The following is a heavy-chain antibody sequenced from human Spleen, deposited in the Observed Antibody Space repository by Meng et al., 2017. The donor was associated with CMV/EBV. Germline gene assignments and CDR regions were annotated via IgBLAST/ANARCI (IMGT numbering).Heavy chain of an antibody. V-gene: IGHV4-4*07. CDR2: IYTSGST. Sequence: QVQLQESGPGLVKPSETLSLTCTVSGGSISSYYWSWIRQPAGKGLEWIGRIYTSGSTNYNPSLKSRVTMSVDTSKNQFSLKLSSVTAADTAVYYCARGLTMIVVVTFDYWGQGTLVTVSS. J-gene: IGHJ4*02. CDR3: ARGLTMIVVVTFDY. CDR1: GGSISSYY. D-gene: IGHD3-22*01.